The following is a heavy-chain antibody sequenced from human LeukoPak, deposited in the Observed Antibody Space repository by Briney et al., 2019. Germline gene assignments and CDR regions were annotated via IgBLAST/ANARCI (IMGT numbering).Heavy chain of an antibody. CDR3: ARVRITMVRGRPNWFDP. J-gene: IGHJ5*02. CDR2: IYYSGST. Sequence: SETLSLTCTVSGGSISSYYWSWIRQPPGKGLEWIGYIYYSGSTNYNPSLKSRVTISVDTSKNQFSLELSSVTAADTAVYYCARVRITMVRGRPNWFDPWGQGTLVTVSS. D-gene: IGHD3-10*01. V-gene: IGHV4-59*01. CDR1: GGSISSYY.